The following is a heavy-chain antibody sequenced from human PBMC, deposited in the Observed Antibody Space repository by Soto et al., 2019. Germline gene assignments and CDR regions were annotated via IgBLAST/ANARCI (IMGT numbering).Heavy chain of an antibody. Sequence: EVQLVASGGGLVQPAGSLRLSCAASGFTFSSYWMHWVRQAPGKGLVWVSSISTDASSTSYADPVKGRFTISRDNAKNTLYLQMNSVRAEDTAVYYCARLPNKSPQNWGQGTLVIVSP. V-gene: IGHV3-74*01. CDR3: ARLPNKSPQN. CDR1: GFTFSSYW. J-gene: IGHJ1*01. CDR2: ISTDASST.